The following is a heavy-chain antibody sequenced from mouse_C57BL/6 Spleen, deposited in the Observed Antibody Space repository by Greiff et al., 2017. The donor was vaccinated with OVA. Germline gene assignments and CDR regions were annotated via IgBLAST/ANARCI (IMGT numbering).Heavy chain of an antibody. CDR1: GYTFTSYW. Sequence: VQLQQPGAELVMPGASVKLSCKASGYTFTSYWMHWVKQRPGQGLEWIGEIDPSDSYTNYNQKFKGKSTLTVDKSSSTAYMQLSSLTSEDSAVYYCAREGSYYGSSNYAMDYWGQGTSVTVSS. J-gene: IGHJ4*01. V-gene: IGHV1-69*01. D-gene: IGHD1-1*01. CDR3: AREGSYYGSSNYAMDY. CDR2: IDPSDSYT.